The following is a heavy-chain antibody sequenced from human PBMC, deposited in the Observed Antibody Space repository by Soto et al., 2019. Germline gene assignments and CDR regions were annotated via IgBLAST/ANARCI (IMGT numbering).Heavy chain of an antibody. J-gene: IGHJ4*02. V-gene: IGHV4-59*12. CDR3: ARTYDSNGYANEFDS. CDR2: IYDNGIT. CDR1: GRSLTSYY. Sequence: QVVLQESGPGLVKPSETLSLTCSVSGRSLTSYYWSCVRQPPGKGLEWIGYIYDNGITSQNPSLKSRVTMSADTSPSQFSLKLTSVTGADTAVYFCARTYDSNGYANEFDSWGQGILVTVTS. D-gene: IGHD3-22*01.